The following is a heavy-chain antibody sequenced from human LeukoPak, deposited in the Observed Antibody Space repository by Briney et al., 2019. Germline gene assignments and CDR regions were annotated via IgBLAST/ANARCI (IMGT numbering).Heavy chain of an antibody. V-gene: IGHV4-39*01. D-gene: IGHD3-22*01. CDR3: ARSSYYYDSSGYPRPYYFDY. CDR2: IYYSGST. J-gene: IGHJ4*02. CDR1: GGSISSSSYY. Sequence: PSETLSLTCTVSGGSISSSSYYWGWIRPPPGKGLEWIGSIYYSGSTYYNPSLKSRVTISVDTSKNQFSLKLSSVTAADTAVYYCARSSYYYDSSGYPRPYYFDYWGQGTLVTVSS.